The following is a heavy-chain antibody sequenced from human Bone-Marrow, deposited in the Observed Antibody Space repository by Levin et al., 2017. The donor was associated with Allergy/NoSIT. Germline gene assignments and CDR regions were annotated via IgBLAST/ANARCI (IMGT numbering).Heavy chain of an antibody. V-gene: IGHV1-69*13. CDR3: ASDPSYDILTGYYGGGY. J-gene: IGHJ4*02. CDR1: GGTFSSYA. Sequence: SMKVSCKASGGTFSSYAISWVRQAPGQGLEWMGGIIPIFGTANYAQKFQGRVTITADESTSTAYMELSSLRSEDTAVYYCASDPSYDILTGYYGGGYWGQGTLVTVSS. D-gene: IGHD3-9*01. CDR2: IIPIFGTA.